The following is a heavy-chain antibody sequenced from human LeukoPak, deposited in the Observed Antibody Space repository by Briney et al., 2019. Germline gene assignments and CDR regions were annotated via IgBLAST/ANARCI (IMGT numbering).Heavy chain of an antibody. CDR3: ARTVAVADY. CDR2: IGGSGLTT. D-gene: IGHD6-19*01. J-gene: IGHJ4*02. Sequence: GGSLRLSCAASGFTFSNYAMSWVRQAPVKGLEWVSAIGGSGLTTYYADSVKGRFTISRDNAKNSLYLQMNSLRAEDTAVYYCARTVAVADYWGQGTLVTVSS. V-gene: IGHV3-23*01. CDR1: GFTFSNYA.